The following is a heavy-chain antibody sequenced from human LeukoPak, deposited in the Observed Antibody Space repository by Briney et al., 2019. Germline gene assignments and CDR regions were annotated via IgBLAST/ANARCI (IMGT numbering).Heavy chain of an antibody. D-gene: IGHD3-16*01. V-gene: IGHV3-74*01. CDR1: GFTFKRYS. J-gene: IGHJ4*02. CDR2: IDNDGRGT. CDR3: ASLNYGPDY. Sequence: GGSLRLSCAASGFTFKRYSVNWVRQAPGKGLVWVSRIDNDGRGTSYADSVKGRFTISRDNAKNRLYLQMNSLRAEDTAVYYCASLNYGPDYWGQGTLVTVSS.